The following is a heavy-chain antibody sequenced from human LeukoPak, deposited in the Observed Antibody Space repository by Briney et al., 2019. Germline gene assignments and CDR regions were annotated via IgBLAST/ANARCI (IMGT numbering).Heavy chain of an antibody. CDR2: TYYRSKWFN. CDR3: ARERSLDGYNLFDY. V-gene: IGHV6-1*01. CDR1: GHSVSSYSAV. Sequence: SQTLSLTCVISGHSVSSYSAVWSWIRQSPSRGLEWLGRTYYRSKWFNDYALSVKSRMTINPDTSKNQISLQLNSVTPEDTAVYFCARERSLDGYNLFDYWGQGTLVTVSS. D-gene: IGHD5-24*01. J-gene: IGHJ4*02.